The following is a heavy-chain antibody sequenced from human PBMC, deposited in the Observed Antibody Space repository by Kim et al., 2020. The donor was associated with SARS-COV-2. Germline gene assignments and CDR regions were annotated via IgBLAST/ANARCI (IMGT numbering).Heavy chain of an antibody. CDR1: GFTFSSYW. CDR3: ARVGRRGTAAGLFDY. Sequence: GGSLRLSCAASGFTFSSYWMHWVRQAPGKGLVWVSRINSDGSSTSYADSVKGRFTISRDNAKNTLYLQMNSLRAEDTAVYYCARVGRRGTAAGLFDYWGQGTLVTVSS. J-gene: IGHJ4*02. D-gene: IGHD6-13*01. CDR2: INSDGSST. V-gene: IGHV3-74*01.